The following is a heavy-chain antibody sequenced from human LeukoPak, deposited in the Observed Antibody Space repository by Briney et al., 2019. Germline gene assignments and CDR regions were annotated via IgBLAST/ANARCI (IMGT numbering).Heavy chain of an antibody. CDR3: AIGAVWSKFHFDS. J-gene: IGHJ4*02. CDR2: ISGSGNKT. Sequence: GGSLRLSCAASGFNFSTYAMTWILQAPGKGLEWVSTISGSGNKTFYSDSVRGRFIISRDNSKNTLYLQLNSLRVEETAVYYCAIGAVWSKFHFDSWGQGTLVTVSS. D-gene: IGHD3-10*01. V-gene: IGHV3-23*01. CDR1: GFNFSTYA.